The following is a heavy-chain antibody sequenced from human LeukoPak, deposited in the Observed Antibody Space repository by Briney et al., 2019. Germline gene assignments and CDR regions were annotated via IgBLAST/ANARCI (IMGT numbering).Heavy chain of an antibody. Sequence: GASVKVSCKASGYTFTGYYMHWVRQAPGQGLEWMGWINPNSGVTNYAQKFQGRVTMTRDTSITTAYMELSRLRSDDTAVYYCARGGPTYSSTGNWFDPWGQGTLVTVSS. D-gene: IGHD6-13*01. CDR2: INPNSGVT. J-gene: IGHJ5*02. CDR1: GYTFTGYY. V-gene: IGHV1-2*02. CDR3: ARGGPTYSSTGNWFDP.